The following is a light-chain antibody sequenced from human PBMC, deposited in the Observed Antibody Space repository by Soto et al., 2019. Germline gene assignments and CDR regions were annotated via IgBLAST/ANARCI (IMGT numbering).Light chain of an antibody. CDR1: QSVNRN. CDR2: GAS. Sequence: EIVMTQSPVTLSVSPGEGATLSCRASQSVNRNLAWYQQKPGQAPRLLIHGASTRATGIPARFSGSGSGTEFTLTISSLQSEDFAVYYCQQYNSWPMTFGHGTKVEIK. V-gene: IGKV3-15*01. CDR3: QQYNSWPMT. J-gene: IGKJ1*01.